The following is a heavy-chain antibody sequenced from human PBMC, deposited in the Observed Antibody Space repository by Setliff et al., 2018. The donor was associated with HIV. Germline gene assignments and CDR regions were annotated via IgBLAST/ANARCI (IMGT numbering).Heavy chain of an antibody. CDR2: ISPSGGTK. J-gene: IGHJ4*02. V-gene: IGHV1-46*01. Sequence: ASVKVSCKAAGHTFTNYYIHWVRQAPGQGLEWMGIISPSGGTKSYAQKFQGRVTITADTPTDTAYMELSSLRAEDTAVYYCARDSRFSSDYGDFDYWGQGALVTVSS. CDR3: ARDSRFSSDYGDFDY. CDR1: GHTFTNYY. D-gene: IGHD3-22*01.